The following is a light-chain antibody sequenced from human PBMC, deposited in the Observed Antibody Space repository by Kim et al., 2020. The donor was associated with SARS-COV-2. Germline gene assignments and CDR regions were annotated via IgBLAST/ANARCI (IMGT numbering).Light chain of an antibody. V-gene: IGLV3-19*01. Sequence: LGQTVRITGQGDSLRSYYASWYQQKPGQAPVLVIYGKDNRPSGIPDRFSGSSSGNTASLTITGAQAEDEADYYCNARDSSGNHVVFGGGTQLTVL. J-gene: IGLJ2*01. CDR3: NARDSSGNHVV. CDR2: GKD. CDR1: SLRSYY.